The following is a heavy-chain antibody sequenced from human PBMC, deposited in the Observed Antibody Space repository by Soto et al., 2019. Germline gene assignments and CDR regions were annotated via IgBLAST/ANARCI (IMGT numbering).Heavy chain of an antibody. D-gene: IGHD6-13*01. CDR3: ARGGIAAAGMGGLRPYYYYGMDV. V-gene: IGHV1-2*02. J-gene: IGHJ6*02. CDR2: INPNSGGT. Sequence: ASVKVSCKASGYTFTGYYMHWVRQAPGQGLEWMGWINPNSGGTNYAQKFQGRVTMTRDTSISTAYMELSRLRSDDTAVYYCARGGIAAAGMGGLRPYYYYGMDVWGQGTPVTVSS. CDR1: GYTFTGYY.